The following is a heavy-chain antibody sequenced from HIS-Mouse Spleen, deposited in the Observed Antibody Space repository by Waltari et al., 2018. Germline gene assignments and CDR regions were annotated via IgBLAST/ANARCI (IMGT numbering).Heavy chain of an antibody. Sequence: QVQLQQWGAGLVKPSETLSLTCAVYGGPFSGYYWSWIRQPPGKGLEWIGEINHSGSTNYNPSLKSRVTISVDTSKNQFSLKLSSVTAADTAVYYCARGSGDRWFDPWGQGTLVTVSS. D-gene: IGHD3-10*01. CDR1: GGPFSGYY. CDR3: ARGSGDRWFDP. CDR2: INHSGST. V-gene: IGHV4-34*01. J-gene: IGHJ5*02.